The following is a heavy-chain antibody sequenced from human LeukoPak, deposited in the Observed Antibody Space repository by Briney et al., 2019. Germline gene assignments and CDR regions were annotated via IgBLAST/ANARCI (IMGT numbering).Heavy chain of an antibody. J-gene: IGHJ4*02. V-gene: IGHV3-23*01. CDR1: RFTFRIYA. CDR2: ISGSGGGT. CDR3: AASPYSENLSG. Sequence: GGSLRLSCAASRFTFRIYAMSWVRQAQGKGLEWVSGISGSGGGTYYADSAKGRFTISRDNSKNMVYLQMNSLRVEDTAVYYCAASPYSENLSGCGQGTLVTVSS. D-gene: IGHD1-26*01.